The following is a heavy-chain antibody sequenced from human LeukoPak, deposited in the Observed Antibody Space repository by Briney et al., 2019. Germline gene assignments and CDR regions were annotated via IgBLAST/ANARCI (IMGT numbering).Heavy chain of an antibody. J-gene: IGHJ3*01. CDR2: IRPNNGDT. V-gene: IGHV1-2*02. D-gene: IGHD4-11*01. CDR3: ARDYSNKGFDV. Sequence: GASVKVSCKASGCILTDFYLHWVRQAPGQGLEWMGWIRPNNGDTGYAQKFQGRVTMTRDTSISTAFMDLNSLTSDDTALYYCARDYSNKGFDVWGQGTMVTVSS. CDR1: GCILTDFY.